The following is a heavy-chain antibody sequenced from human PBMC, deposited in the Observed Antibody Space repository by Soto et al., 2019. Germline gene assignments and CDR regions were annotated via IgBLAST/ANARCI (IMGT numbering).Heavy chain of an antibody. CDR3: ARGYESSRRYLPLLDY. CDR2: ISHSGST. V-gene: IGHV4-34*01. D-gene: IGHD3-22*01. J-gene: IGHJ4*02. Sequence: WPWIRQTPGKGLEWIGEISHSGSTNYNPSLMSRVTMSADTSKKQFSLRLSSVTAADTALYFCARGYESSRRYLPLLDYWGQGTLVTVSS.